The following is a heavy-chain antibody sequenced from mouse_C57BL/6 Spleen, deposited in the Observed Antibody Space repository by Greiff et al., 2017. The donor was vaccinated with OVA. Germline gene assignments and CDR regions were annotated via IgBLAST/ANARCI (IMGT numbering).Heavy chain of an antibody. CDR2: IYPGDGDT. V-gene: IGHV1-82*01. Sequence: QVQLKQSGPELVKPGASVKISCKASGYAFSSSWMNWVKQRPGKGLEWIGRIYPGDGDTNYNGKFKGKATLTADKSSSTAYMQLSSLTSEDSAVYFCARSGYYGNYWYFDVWGTGTTVTVSS. D-gene: IGHD2-1*01. CDR1: GYAFSSSW. J-gene: IGHJ1*03. CDR3: ARSGYYGNYWYFDV.